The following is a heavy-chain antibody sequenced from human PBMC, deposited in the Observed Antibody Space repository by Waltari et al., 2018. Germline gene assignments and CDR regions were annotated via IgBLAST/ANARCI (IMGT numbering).Heavy chain of an antibody. D-gene: IGHD2-2*02. CDR3: ARGPYCSSTSCYIRAKGKYYFDY. J-gene: IGHJ4*02. Sequence: QVHRQESGPGLVKPSETLSLTCTVSVGPLRSYTRSWIRHPAGKGLERSGRIYTSGGTHYNPSLKSRVTMSVDTSKNQFSLKLSSVPAADTAVYYCARGPYCSSTSCYIRAKGKYYFDYWGQGTLVTVSS. CDR1: VGPLRSYT. CDR2: IYTSGGT. V-gene: IGHV4-4*07.